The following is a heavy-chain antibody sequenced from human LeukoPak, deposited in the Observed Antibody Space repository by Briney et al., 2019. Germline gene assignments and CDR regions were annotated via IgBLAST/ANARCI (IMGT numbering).Heavy chain of an antibody. V-gene: IGHV1-69*06. Sequence: ASVKVSCKASGDTFSTYAISWVRQAPGQGLEWMGGIIPIFGTTNYAQKFQGRVTITADKSTSTAYMELSSLRSEDTAVYYCARTIFGVVIDHGHFDYWGQGTLVTVSS. CDR2: IIPIFGTT. D-gene: IGHD3-3*01. CDR1: GDTFSTYA. J-gene: IGHJ4*02. CDR3: ARTIFGVVIDHGHFDY.